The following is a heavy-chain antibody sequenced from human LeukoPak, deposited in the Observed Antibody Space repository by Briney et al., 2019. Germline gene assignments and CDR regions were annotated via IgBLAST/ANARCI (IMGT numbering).Heavy chain of an antibody. J-gene: IGHJ4*02. Sequence: ASXXXXXKASGGTFTSYGIRWVRQAPGQGLERRGRMIPIFGTANYAQKFQGRVTITTDEYKSTAYMELRRMRAEDTAVYYCARDPLYCTNGVCYDYWGQGTLVTVSS. CDR3: ARDPLYCTNGVCYDY. V-gene: IGHV1-69*05. D-gene: IGHD2-8*01. CDR1: GGTFTSYG. CDR2: MIPIFGTA.